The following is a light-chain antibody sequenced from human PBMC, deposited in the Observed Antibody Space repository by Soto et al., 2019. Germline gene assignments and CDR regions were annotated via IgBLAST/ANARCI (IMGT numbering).Light chain of an antibody. CDR1: SSNIGSQY. V-gene: IGLV1-51*01. CDR2: DNN. CDR3: GTWDSSLSAVV. J-gene: IGLJ2*01. Sequence: QSVLTQPPSASGTPGQSVTISCSGSSSNIGSQYVSWYQQLPGTAPKLLIYDNNKRPSGIPDRFSGSKSGTSATLGITGLQTGDEADYYCGTWDSSLSAVVFGGGTKLTVL.